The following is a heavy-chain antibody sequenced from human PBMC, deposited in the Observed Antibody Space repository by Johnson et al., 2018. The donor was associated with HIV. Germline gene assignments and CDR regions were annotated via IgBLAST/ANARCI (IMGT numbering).Heavy chain of an antibody. CDR1: GFTFTSYT. V-gene: IGHV3-23*04. Sequence: VQLVESGGGLVQPGGSLRLSCAASGFTFTSYTVSWVRQAPGKGLEWVSAISGSGASRYFADSVKGRFTISRDNSKNTLYLQMNSLRAEDTAVYYCAREFGDLRAFDIWGQGTMVTVSS. D-gene: IGHD3-16*01. CDR2: ISGSGASR. J-gene: IGHJ3*02. CDR3: AREFGDLRAFDI.